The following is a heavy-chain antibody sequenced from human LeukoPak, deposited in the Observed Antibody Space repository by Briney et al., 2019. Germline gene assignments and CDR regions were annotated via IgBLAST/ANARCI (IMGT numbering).Heavy chain of an antibody. CDR2: INHSGST. V-gene: IGHV4-34*01. J-gene: IGHJ5*02. D-gene: IGHD2-15*01. CDR3: ARGPSRTVGGFWFDP. CDR1: GGSFSGYY. Sequence: SETLSLTCAVYGGSFSGYYWSWIRQPPGKGLEWIGEINHSGSTNYNPSLKSRVTISVDTSKNQFSLKLSSVTAADTAVYYCARGPSRTVGGFWFDPWGREPWSPSPQ.